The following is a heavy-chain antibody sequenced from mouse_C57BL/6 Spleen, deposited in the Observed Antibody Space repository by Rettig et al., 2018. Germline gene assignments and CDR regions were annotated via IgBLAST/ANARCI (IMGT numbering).Heavy chain of an antibody. V-gene: IGHV1-9*01. J-gene: IGHJ2*01. Sequence: SVKLSCKATGYTFTGYWIEWVKQRPGHGLEWIGEILPGSGSTNYNEKFKGKATFTADTSSNTAYMQLSSLTTEDSAIYYCAKGDYYGSSYYFDYWGKGTTLTVSS. D-gene: IGHD1-1*01. CDR1: GYTFTGYW. CDR2: ILPGSGST. CDR3: AKGDYYGSSYYFDY.